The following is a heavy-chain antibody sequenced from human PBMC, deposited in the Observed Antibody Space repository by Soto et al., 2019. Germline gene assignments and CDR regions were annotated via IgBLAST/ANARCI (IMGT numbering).Heavy chain of an antibody. CDR3: ARGGSVYSYFDL. D-gene: IGHD1-26*01. Sequence: QVQLVQSGAEVKKPGASVKVSCKASGYTFTSYAMHWVRQAPGQRLEWMGWINAGNGNTKYSQKFQGRATITRDTSASTAYMELSSLRSEDTAGYYCARGGSVYSYFDLWGRGTLVTVSS. J-gene: IGHJ2*01. CDR2: INAGNGNT. V-gene: IGHV1-3*01. CDR1: GYTFTSYA.